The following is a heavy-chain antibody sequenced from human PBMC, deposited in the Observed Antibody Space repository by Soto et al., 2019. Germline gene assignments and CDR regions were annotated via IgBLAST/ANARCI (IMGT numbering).Heavy chain of an antibody. V-gene: IGHV3-53*04. CDR1: GFTVSSNY. Sequence: GGSLRLSCAASGFTVSSNYMSWVRQAPGKGLEWVSVIYSGGSTYYADSVKGRFTISRHNSKNTLYLQMNSLRSEDTAVYYCASSTPPAATQGRVYFDYWGQGTLVTVSS. D-gene: IGHD2-15*01. J-gene: IGHJ4*02. CDR2: IYSGGST. CDR3: ASSTPPAATQGRVYFDY.